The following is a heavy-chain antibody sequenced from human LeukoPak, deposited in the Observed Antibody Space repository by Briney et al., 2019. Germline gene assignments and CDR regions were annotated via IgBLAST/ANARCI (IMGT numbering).Heavy chain of an antibody. D-gene: IGHD2-2*01. CDR1: GGTFSSYA. V-gene: IGHV1-69*13. CDR3: ARRSSTSFDAFDI. CDR2: IIPIFGTA. J-gene: IGHJ3*02. Sequence: SVKVSCKASGGTFSSYAISWVRQAPGQGLEWVGGIIPIFGTANYAQKFQGRVTITADGSTSTAYMELSSLRSEDTAVYYCARRSSTSFDAFDIWGQGTMVTVSS.